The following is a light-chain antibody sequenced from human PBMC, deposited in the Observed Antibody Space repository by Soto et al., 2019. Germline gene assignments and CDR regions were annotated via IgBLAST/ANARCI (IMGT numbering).Light chain of an antibody. CDR3: QQYNSWT. CDR1: QSFNNW. CDR2: KAS. Sequence: DIKMTQSPSTLSASVGDRVTITCRATQSFNNWLAWYQQKPGKAPKLLIYKASTLESGVPSRFSGSGSGTVFTLTISSLQPDDFANYYCQQYNSWTFGQGTKVEIK. J-gene: IGKJ1*01. V-gene: IGKV1-5*03.